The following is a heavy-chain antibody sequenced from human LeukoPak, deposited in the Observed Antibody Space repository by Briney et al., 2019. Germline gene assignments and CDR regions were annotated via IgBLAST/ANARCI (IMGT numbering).Heavy chain of an antibody. J-gene: IGHJ4*02. V-gene: IGHV4-61*08. Sequence: SETLSLTCTVSGGSISSGDYYWSWIRQPPGKSLEWIGYIYYSGSTNYNPSLKSRVTISVDTSKNQFSLKLSSVTAADTAVYYCASSDSGYDSQFDYWGQGTLVTVSS. CDR1: GGSISSGDYY. CDR2: IYYSGST. CDR3: ASSDSGYDSQFDY. D-gene: IGHD5-12*01.